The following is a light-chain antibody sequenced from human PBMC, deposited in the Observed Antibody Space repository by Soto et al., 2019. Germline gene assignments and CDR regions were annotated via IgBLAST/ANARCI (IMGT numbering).Light chain of an antibody. J-gene: IGKJ1*01. V-gene: IGKV3-15*01. CDR3: QQYANWPKT. Sequence: EIVMTQSTATLSVSPGERATLSCRASQSVSNKLVWYPQKPGQAPRLLIYAASTRATGIPARFSGSGSETEFTLTISSLQSEDLAVYYCQQYANWPKTFGQGTKVDIK. CDR2: AAS. CDR1: QSVSNK.